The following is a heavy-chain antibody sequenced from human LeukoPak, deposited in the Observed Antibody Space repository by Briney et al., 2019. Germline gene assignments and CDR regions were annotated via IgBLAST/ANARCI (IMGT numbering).Heavy chain of an antibody. V-gene: IGHV3-33*06. CDR3: AKDGATIRGGRSDY. CDR2: IWYDGSNK. Sequence: GGSLRLSCAASGFTFSSYGVHWVRQAPGKGLEWVAGIWYDGSNKYYADSVKGRFTISRDNSKNTLYLQMNSLRAEDTAVYYCAKDGATIRGGRSDYWGQGTLVTVSS. CDR1: GFTFSSYG. J-gene: IGHJ4*02. D-gene: IGHD2-2*02.